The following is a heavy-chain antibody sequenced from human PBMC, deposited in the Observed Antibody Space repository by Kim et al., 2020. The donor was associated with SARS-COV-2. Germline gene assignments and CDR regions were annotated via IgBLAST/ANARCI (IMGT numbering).Heavy chain of an antibody. Sequence: SQTLSLTCAISGDSVSSNSAAWNWIRQSPSRGLEWLGRTYYRSKWYSDYAVSVTGRMDINPDTSKNQFSLLLNSVTPEDTAVYYCAREAGRNFQRWGQGTLVTVSS. CDR1: GDSVSSNSAA. J-gene: IGHJ1*01. CDR2: TYYRSKWYS. CDR3: AREAGRNFQR. V-gene: IGHV6-1*01.